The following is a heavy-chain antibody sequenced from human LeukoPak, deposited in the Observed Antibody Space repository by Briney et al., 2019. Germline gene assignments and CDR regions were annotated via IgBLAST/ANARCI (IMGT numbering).Heavy chain of an antibody. CDR2: IYPGDSDT. V-gene: IGHV5-51*01. CDR1: GFTFSNYW. Sequence: GESLKISCKGSGFTFSNYWIGWVRQMPGKGVEWMGIIYPGDSDTIYSPSFLGQVTISAEKSISTAYLQWSSLKASDTAMYYCASHIGWFGELLLGGYYFNYYMDVWGKGTTATVSS. CDR3: ASHIGWFGELLLGGYYFNYYMDV. J-gene: IGHJ6*03. D-gene: IGHD3-10*01.